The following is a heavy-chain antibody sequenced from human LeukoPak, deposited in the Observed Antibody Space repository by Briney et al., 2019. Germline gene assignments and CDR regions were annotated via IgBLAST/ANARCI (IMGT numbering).Heavy chain of an antibody. CDR3: ASSSGYSYGNYGMDV. J-gene: IGHJ6*02. CDR2: ISGSGGST. V-gene: IGHV3-23*01. CDR1: GFTFSSYA. D-gene: IGHD5-18*01. Sequence: GGSLRLSCAASGFTFSSYAMSWVRQAPGKGLEWVSAISGSGGSTYYADSVKGRFTISRDNSKNTLYLQMNSLRAEDTAVYYCASSSGYSYGNYGMDVWGQGTTVTVSS.